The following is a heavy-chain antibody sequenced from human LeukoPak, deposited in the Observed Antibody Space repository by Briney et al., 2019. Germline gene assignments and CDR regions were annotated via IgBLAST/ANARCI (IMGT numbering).Heavy chain of an antibody. D-gene: IGHD3-9*01. CDR1: GGSFSGYY. CDR2: IYSGGST. Sequence: ETLSLTCAVYGGSFSGYYWSWVRQAPGKGLEWVSVIYSGGSTYYADSVKGRFTISRDNSKNTLYLQMNSLRAEDTAVYYCATTSSGRYFDWLFTTQADYYYGMDVWGQGTTVTVSS. J-gene: IGHJ6*02. CDR3: ATTSSGRYFDWLFTTQADYYYGMDV. V-gene: IGHV3-53*01.